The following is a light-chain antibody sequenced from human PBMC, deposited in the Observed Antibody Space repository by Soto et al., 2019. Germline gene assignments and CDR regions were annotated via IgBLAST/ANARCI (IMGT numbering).Light chain of an antibody. CDR2: ASS. CDR3: LQDYSYPRT. V-gene: IGKV1-6*01. Sequence: AIQMTQSPSSLSASVGDRVTLTCRASQGIRNELAWYQQRPGKAPKLLIYASSNLQNGVPSRFRGSGSGTDFTLTISSQQPEDFATYYCLQDYSYPRTFGQGTKVEI. J-gene: IGKJ1*01. CDR1: QGIRNE.